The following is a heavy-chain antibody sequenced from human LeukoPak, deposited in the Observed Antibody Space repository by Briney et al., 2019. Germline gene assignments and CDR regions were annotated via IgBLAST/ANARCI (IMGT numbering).Heavy chain of an antibody. D-gene: IGHD4-17*01. CDR2: INHSGST. Sequence: SETLSLTCAVYGGSFSGHYRSWIRQPPGKGLEWIGEINHSGSTNYNPSLKSRVTISVDTSKNQFSLKLSSVTAADTAVYYCARDYGDYYFDYWGQGTLVTVSS. J-gene: IGHJ4*02. V-gene: IGHV4-34*01. CDR3: ARDYGDYYFDY. CDR1: GGSFSGHY.